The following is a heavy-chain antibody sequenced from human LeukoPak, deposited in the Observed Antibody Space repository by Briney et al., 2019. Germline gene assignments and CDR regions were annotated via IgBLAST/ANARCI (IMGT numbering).Heavy chain of an antibody. CDR3: ARVSTVTTWSYWYFDL. CDR2: IYYSGST. CDR1: GGSISSGGYY. V-gene: IGHV4-61*08. D-gene: IGHD4-17*01. J-gene: IGHJ2*01. Sequence: SETLSLTCTVSGGSISSGGYYWSWIRQHPGKGLEWIGYIYYSGSTNYNPSLKSRVTISVDTSKNQFSLKLSSVTAADTAVYYCARVSTVTTWSYWYFDLWGRGTLVTVSS.